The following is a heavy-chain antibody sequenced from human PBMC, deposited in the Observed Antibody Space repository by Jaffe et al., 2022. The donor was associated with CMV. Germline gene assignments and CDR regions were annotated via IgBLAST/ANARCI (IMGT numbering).Heavy chain of an antibody. CDR3: ARDPYYYDSSGPDDAFDI. J-gene: IGHJ3*02. V-gene: IGHV1-46*01. CDR2: INPSGGST. D-gene: IGHD3-22*01. Sequence: QVQLVQSGAEVKKPGASVKVSCKASGYTFTSYYMHWVRQAPGQGLEWMGIINPSGGSTSYAQKFQGRVTMTRDTSTSTVYMELSSLRSEDTAVYYCARDPYYYDSSGPDDAFDIWGQGTMVTVSS. CDR1: GYTFTSYY.